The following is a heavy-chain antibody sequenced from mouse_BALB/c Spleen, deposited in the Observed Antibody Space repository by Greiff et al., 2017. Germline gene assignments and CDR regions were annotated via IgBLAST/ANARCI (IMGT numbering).Heavy chain of an antibody. CDR2: ISSGSSTI. J-gene: IGHJ2*01. D-gene: IGHD4-1*01. V-gene: IGHV5-17*02. Sequence: EVKLVESGGGLVQPGGSRKLSCAASGFTFSSFGMHWVRQAPEKGLEWVAYISSGSSTIYYADTVKGRFTISRDNPKNTLFLQMTSLRSEDTAMYYCARGGTGTWDYWGQGTTLTVSS. CDR3: ARGGTGTWDY. CDR1: GFTFSSFG.